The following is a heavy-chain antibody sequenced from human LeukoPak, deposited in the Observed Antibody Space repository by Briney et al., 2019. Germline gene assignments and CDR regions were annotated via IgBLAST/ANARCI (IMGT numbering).Heavy chain of an antibody. CDR1: GGSIGSYY. CDR3: ARGSKMATISDY. CDR2: IYSSGST. V-gene: IGHV4-59*01. D-gene: IGHD5-24*01. Sequence: PSETLSLTCTVSGGSIGSYYWSWIRQPPGKGLEWIGYIYSSGSTNYNPSLKSRVTMSVDTSKNQFSLKLSSVTAADTAVYYCARGSKMATISDYWSQGTLVTVSS. J-gene: IGHJ4*02.